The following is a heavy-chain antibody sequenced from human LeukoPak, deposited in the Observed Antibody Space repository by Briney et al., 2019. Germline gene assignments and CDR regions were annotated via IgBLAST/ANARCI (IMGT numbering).Heavy chain of an antibody. CDR2: INPNSGGT. CDR3: ARGYDFWSGYYMGEFDP. Sequence: ASVKVSCKASGYTFTGYYMHWVRQAPGQGLEWMGWINPNSGGTNYAQKFQGRVTMTRDTSISTAYMELSRLRSDDTAVYYCARGYDFWSGYYMGEFDPWGQGTLVTVSS. D-gene: IGHD3-3*01. V-gene: IGHV1-2*02. J-gene: IGHJ5*02. CDR1: GYTFTGYY.